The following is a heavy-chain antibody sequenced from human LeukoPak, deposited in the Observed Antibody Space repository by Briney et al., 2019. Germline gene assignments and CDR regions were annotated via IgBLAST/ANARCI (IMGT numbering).Heavy chain of an antibody. CDR2: ISGSGGST. D-gene: IGHD5-18*01. J-gene: IGHJ4*02. V-gene: IGHV3-23*01. Sequence: GGSLRLSCAAPGFTFSSYAMSWVRQAPGKGLEWVSAISGSGGSTYYADSVKGRFTISRDNSKNTLYLQMNSLRAEDTAVYYCAKYSVQLWDNFDYWGQGTLVTVSS. CDR1: GFTFSSYA. CDR3: AKYSVQLWDNFDY.